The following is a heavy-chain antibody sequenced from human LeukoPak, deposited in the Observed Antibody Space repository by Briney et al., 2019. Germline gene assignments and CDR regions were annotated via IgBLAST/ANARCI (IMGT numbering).Heavy chain of an antibody. J-gene: IGHJ6*02. Sequence: SETPSLTCTVSGGSISSGGYYWSWIRQHPGKGLEWIGYIYYSGSTYYNPSLKSRVTISVDTSKNQFSLKLSSVTAADTAVYYCARDKVITMVRGVMAYYGMDVWGQGTTVTVSS. D-gene: IGHD3-10*01. CDR3: ARDKVITMVRGVMAYYGMDV. CDR1: GGSISSGGYY. CDR2: IYYSGST. V-gene: IGHV4-31*03.